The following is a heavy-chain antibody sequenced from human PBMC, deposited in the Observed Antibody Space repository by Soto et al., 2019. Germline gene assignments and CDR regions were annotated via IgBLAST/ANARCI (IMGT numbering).Heavy chain of an antibody. CDR1: VSGLSVDL. V-gene: IGHV1-18*01. Sequence: KGAWKGAVSGLSVDLGGWVRQEPVQGLELMGWIIAYDGNTTYAEKFQVRVTMTTYSSTITSYMELRSLRSDDTAVYYCARDPHKYWTSSWFDPWGQRTLVTVSS. J-gene: IGHJ5*02. D-gene: IGHD2-15*01. CDR2: IIAYDGNT. CDR3: ARDPHKYWTSSWFDP.